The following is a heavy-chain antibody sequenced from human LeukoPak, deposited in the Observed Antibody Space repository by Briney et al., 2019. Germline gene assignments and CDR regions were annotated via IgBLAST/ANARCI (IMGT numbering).Heavy chain of an antibody. Sequence: SETLSLTCTVSGGSISSHYWSWIRQPPGKGLEWIGHIDNTGGTTYNPSLKSRLTISVDTPKNQFSLKVNSVTAADTAVYYCARASWAYSPFDFWGQGNLVTVSS. CDR3: ARASWAYSPFDF. J-gene: IGHJ4*02. D-gene: IGHD2-15*01. V-gene: IGHV4-59*11. CDR1: GGSISSHY. CDR2: IDNTGGT.